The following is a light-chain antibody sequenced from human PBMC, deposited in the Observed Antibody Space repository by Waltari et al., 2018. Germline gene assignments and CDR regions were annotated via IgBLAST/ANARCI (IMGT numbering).Light chain of an antibody. CDR2: DVA. CDR1: SSDIGGYNY. V-gene: IGLV2-14*01. J-gene: IGLJ2*01. CDR3: TSYTTTKTVV. Sequence: QSALTQPASVSGSPGQSITISCTGTSSDIGGYNYVSWYQQHPGKAPKLMIYDVARWPAGVSKRFSVAKSCNTASLTISGLQAEEEADYYCTSYTTTKTVVFGGGTKVTVL.